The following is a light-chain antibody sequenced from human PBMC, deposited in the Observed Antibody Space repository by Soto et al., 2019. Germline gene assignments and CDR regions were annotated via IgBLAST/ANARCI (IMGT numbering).Light chain of an antibody. CDR2: DVS. CDR3: SSYTTTSAWV. V-gene: IGLV2-14*03. CDR1: SSYVGTYNY. Sequence: QSALTEPASVSGSPGQSIIISCTATSSYVGTYNYVSWFQHHPGKAPQLMIYDVSNRPSGVSYRFSGSKSGNTASLTIPGLQAQDEGDYYCSSYTTTSAWVFGGGTRLTVL. J-gene: IGLJ3*02.